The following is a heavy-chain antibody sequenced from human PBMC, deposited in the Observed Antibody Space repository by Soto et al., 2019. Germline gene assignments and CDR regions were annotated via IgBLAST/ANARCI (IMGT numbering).Heavy chain of an antibody. CDR2: IIPIFGTA. D-gene: IGHD1-26*01. J-gene: IGHJ6*02. CDR3: ARGRCDGRGSYYYGMDV. Sequence: ASVKVSCKASGGTFSSYAISWVRQAPGQGLEWMGGIIPIFGTANYAQKFQGRVTITADESTSTAYMELSSLRSEDTAVYYCARGRCDGRGSYYYGMDVWGQGTTVTVS. V-gene: IGHV1-69*13. CDR1: GGTFSSYA.